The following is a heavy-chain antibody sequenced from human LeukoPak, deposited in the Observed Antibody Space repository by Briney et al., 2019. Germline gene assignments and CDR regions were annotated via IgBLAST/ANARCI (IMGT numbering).Heavy chain of an antibody. V-gene: IGHV4-59*01. Sequence: SETLSLTCTVSGGSISSYYWSWIRQPPGKGLERIGSIYYSGNTYYNPSLKSRVTVSVDTSKNQFSLKLSSVTAADTAVYYCARFPGSAEYRHYYYMDVWGKGTTVTVSS. CDR3: ARFPGSAEYRHYYYMDV. J-gene: IGHJ6*03. D-gene: IGHD2-15*01. CDR1: GGSISSYY. CDR2: IYYSGNT.